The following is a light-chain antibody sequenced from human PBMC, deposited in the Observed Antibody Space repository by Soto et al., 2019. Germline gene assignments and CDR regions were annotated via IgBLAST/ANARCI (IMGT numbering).Light chain of an antibody. CDR1: QSVSSSY. CDR2: GAS. V-gene: IGKV3-20*01. CDR3: QQYGSSPWT. Sequence: EIALTQSPGTLSLSPGERATLSCRASQSVSSSYLAWYQQKPGQAPRLLIYGASNRATGIPDRFSGSGSGTDFTLTISRLEPEDFAVYYCQQYGSSPWTFGQGTKVEIK. J-gene: IGKJ1*01.